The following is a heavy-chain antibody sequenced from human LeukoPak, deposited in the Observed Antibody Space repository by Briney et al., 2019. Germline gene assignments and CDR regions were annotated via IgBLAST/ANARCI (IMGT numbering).Heavy chain of an antibody. J-gene: IGHJ3*02. D-gene: IGHD3-10*01. Sequence: ASVKVSCKASGYTFTSYYIHRVRQAPGQGLEWMGIINPSGGSTSYAQKFQGRVTMTRDMSTSTVYMELSSLRSEDTAVYYCARNMVRGVNFDAFDIWGQGTMVTVSS. CDR3: ARNMVRGVNFDAFDI. CDR2: INPSGGST. CDR1: GYTFTSYY. V-gene: IGHV1-46*01.